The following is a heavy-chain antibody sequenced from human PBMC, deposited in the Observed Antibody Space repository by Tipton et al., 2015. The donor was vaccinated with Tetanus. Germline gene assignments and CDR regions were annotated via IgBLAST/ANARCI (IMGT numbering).Heavy chain of an antibody. CDR3: ARDSRVLGPWFY. D-gene: IGHD3-16*01. J-gene: IGHJ4*02. Sequence: TLSLTCAVDGGSLNNYYWAWFRQPPGKGLEWIGEIDHSGNTRYNPSLKSQLTISVDTSKNQFSLKLSSVTAADTAVYYCARDSRVLGPWFYWGQGTLVTVSS. CDR1: GGSLNNYY. V-gene: IGHV4-34*01. CDR2: IDHSGNT.